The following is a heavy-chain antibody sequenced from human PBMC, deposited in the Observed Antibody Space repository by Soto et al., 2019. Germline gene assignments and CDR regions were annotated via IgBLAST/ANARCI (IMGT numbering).Heavy chain of an antibody. V-gene: IGHV3-49*03. D-gene: IGHD2-2*01. Sequence: GGSLRLSCTASGFTFGDYAMSWFRQAPGKGLEWVGFIRSKAYGGTTEYAASVKGRFTISRDDSKSIAYLQMNSLKTEDTAVYYCTRGGYCSSTSCFRSYYYYMDVWGKGTTVTVSS. CDR2: IRSKAYGGTT. J-gene: IGHJ6*03. CDR1: GFTFGDYA. CDR3: TRGGYCSSTSCFRSYYYYMDV.